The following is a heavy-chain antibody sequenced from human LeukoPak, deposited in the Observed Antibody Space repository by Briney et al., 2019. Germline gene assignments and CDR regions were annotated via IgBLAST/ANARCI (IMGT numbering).Heavy chain of an antibody. CDR1: GYTFTSYG. D-gene: IGHD6-19*01. J-gene: IGHJ5*02. V-gene: IGHV1-18*01. CDR3: ARDPYSSGFKWFDP. Sequence: APVKVSCKASGYTFTSYGISWVRQAPGQGLEWMGWISACNGNTNYAQKLQGRVTMTTDTSTSTAYMELRSLRSDDTAVYYCARDPYSSGFKWFDPWGQGTLVTVSS. CDR2: ISACNGNT.